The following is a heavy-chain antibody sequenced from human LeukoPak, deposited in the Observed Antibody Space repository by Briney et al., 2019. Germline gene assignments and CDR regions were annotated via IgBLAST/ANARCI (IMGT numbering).Heavy chain of an antibody. CDR2: IYTSGST. Sequence: SQTLSLTCTVSGGSISSGSYYWSWIRQPAGKGLEWIGRIYTSGSTNYNPSLKSRVTISVDTSKNQFSLKLSSVSAADTAVYYCARERTRDPGAHNWFDPWGQGTLVTVSS. D-gene: IGHD7-27*01. J-gene: IGHJ5*02. CDR3: ARERTRDPGAHNWFDP. CDR1: GGSISSGSYY. V-gene: IGHV4-61*02.